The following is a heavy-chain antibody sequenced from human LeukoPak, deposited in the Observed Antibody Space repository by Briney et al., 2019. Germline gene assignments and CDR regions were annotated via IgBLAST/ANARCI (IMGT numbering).Heavy chain of an antibody. CDR1: GFTFSSYG. V-gene: IGHV3-23*01. Sequence: GGSLRLSCAASGFTFSSYGMSWVRQAPGKGLEWVSAISGSGGSTYYADSVKGRFTISRDNSKNTLYLQMNSLRAEDTAVYYCAKDYYADIVVVPAARDAFDIWGQGTMVTVSS. CDR2: ISGSGGST. D-gene: IGHD2-2*01. CDR3: AKDYYADIVVVPAARDAFDI. J-gene: IGHJ3*02.